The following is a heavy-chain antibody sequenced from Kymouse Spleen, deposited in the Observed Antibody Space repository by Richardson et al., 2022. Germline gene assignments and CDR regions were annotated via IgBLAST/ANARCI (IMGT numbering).Heavy chain of an antibody. Sequence: QVQLQQSGPGLVKPSQTLSLTCAISGDSVSSNSAAWNWIRQSPSRGLEWLGRTYYRSKWYNDYAVSVKSRITINPDTSKNQFSLQLNSVTPEDTAVYYCAREDSSSWYGDYYYYYGMDVWGQGTTVTVSS. J-gene: IGHJ6*02. CDR1: GDSVSSNSAA. CDR2: TYYRSKWYN. V-gene: IGHV6-1*01. CDR3: AREDSSSWYGDYYYYYGMDV. D-gene: IGHD6-13*01.